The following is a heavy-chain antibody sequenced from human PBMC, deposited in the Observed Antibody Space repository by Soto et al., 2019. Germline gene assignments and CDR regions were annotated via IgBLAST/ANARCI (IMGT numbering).Heavy chain of an antibody. D-gene: IGHD4-17*01. J-gene: IGHJ5*02. CDR2: MNPDSGKT. Sequence: QVPLEQSGAEVRKPGASVKVSCKASGYTFTHFDINWVRQAPGHGLEWMGWMNPDSGKTAYAEKFRGRVTMTRNTSMSTAYMELTSLTSEDTAVYYCARAPDYGDFGRWFDPWGQGTQVIVSS. CDR3: ARAPDYGDFGRWFDP. V-gene: IGHV1-8*01. CDR1: GYTFTHFD.